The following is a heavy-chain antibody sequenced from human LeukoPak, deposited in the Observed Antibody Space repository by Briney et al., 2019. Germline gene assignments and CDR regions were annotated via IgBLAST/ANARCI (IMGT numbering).Heavy chain of an antibody. J-gene: IGHJ3*02. CDR3: AVLDYGADDAFDI. CDR2: IYYSGST. V-gene: IGHV4-59*12. CDR1: GGSISSYY. D-gene: IGHD3-16*01. Sequence: SETLSLTCTVSGGSISSYYWSWIRQPPGKGLEWIGYIYYSGSTNYSPSLKSRVTISVDTSKNQFSLKLSSVTAADTAVYYCAVLDYGADDAFDIWGQGTMVTVSS.